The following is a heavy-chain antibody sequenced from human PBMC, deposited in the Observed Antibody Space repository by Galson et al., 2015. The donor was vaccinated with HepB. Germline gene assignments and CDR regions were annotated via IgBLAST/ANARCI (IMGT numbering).Heavy chain of an antibody. V-gene: IGHV5-51*01. CDR3: AREGVPAARLIFGASEGMDV. CDR1: GYSFTSYW. CDR2: IYPGDSDT. D-gene: IGHD2-2*01. Sequence: QSGAEVKKPGESLKISCKGSGYSFTSYWIGWVRQMPGKGLEWMGIIYPGDSDTRYSPSFQGQVTISADKSISTAYLQWSSLKASDTAMYYCAREGVPAARLIFGASEGMDVWGQGTTVTVSS. J-gene: IGHJ6*02.